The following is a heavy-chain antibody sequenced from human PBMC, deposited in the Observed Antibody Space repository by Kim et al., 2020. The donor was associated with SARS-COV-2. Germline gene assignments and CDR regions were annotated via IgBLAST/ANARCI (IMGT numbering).Heavy chain of an antibody. CDR2: INHSGST. Sequence: SETLSLTCAVYGGSFSGFYWSWIRQPPGKGLEWIGEINHSGSTNYNPSLKSRVTISVDTSKNQFSLKLSSVTAADTAVYYCASVQYDFWSGYSDYNWFDPWGQGTLVTVSS. CDR3: ASVQYDFWSGYSDYNWFDP. D-gene: IGHD3-3*01. V-gene: IGHV4-34*01. CDR1: GGSFSGFY. J-gene: IGHJ5*02.